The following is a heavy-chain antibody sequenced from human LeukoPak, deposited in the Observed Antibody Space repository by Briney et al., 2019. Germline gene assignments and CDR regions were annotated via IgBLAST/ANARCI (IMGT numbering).Heavy chain of an antibody. CDR3: ARGSTGQYDP. CDR2: VHYSGSS. J-gene: IGHJ5*02. D-gene: IGHD1-14*01. V-gene: IGHV4-59*02. CDR1: GDSVSSYY. Sequence: SETLSLTCSVSGDSVSSYYWSWIRQSPGKGLEWIGYVHYSGSSNSNPSLKSRVTTSVDTSRNQFSLKLSSVTAADTAVYYCARGSTGQYDPWGPGILVTVSS.